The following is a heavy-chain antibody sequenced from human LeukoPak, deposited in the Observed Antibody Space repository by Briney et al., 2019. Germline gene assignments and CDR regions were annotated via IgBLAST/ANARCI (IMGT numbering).Heavy chain of an antibody. J-gene: IGHJ5*02. CDR1: GFTVSSNY. Sequence: PGGSLRLSCAASGFTVSSNYMSWVRQAPGKGLEWVSAISGSGGSTYYADSVKGRFTISRDNSKNTLYLQMNSLRAEDTAVYYCVSGGGSSGYYNRWGQGTLVTVSS. V-gene: IGHV3-23*01. D-gene: IGHD3-22*01. CDR3: VSGGGSSGYYNR. CDR2: ISGSGGST.